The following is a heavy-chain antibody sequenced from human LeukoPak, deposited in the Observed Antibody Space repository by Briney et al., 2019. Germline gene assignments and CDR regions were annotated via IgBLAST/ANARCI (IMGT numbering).Heavy chain of an antibody. CDR2: IIPIFGTA. J-gene: IGHJ6*02. CDR3: ARDQHYYYDSSGYLGDTYYYGMDV. V-gene: IGHV1-69*13. Sequence: ASVKVSCKASGGTSSSYAISWVRQAPGQGLEWMGGIIPIFGTANYAQKFQGRVTITADESTSTAYMELSSLRSGDTAVYYCARDQHYYYDSSGYLGDTYYYGMDVWGQGTTVTVSS. CDR1: GGTSSSYA. D-gene: IGHD3-22*01.